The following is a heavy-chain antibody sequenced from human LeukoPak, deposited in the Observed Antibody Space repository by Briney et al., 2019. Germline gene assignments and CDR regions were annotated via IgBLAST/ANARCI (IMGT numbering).Heavy chain of an antibody. CDR3: AKAADYYGSGSYYSNYWYFDL. Sequence: GGSLRLSCAASGFTFSSYDMHWVRQATGKGLEWVSAIGTAGDTYYPGSVKGRFTISRDNSKNTLYLQMNSLRAEDTAVYYCAKAADYYGSGSYYSNYWYFDLWGRGTLVTVSS. CDR1: GFTFSSYD. J-gene: IGHJ2*01. D-gene: IGHD3-10*01. V-gene: IGHV3-13*01. CDR2: IGTAGDT.